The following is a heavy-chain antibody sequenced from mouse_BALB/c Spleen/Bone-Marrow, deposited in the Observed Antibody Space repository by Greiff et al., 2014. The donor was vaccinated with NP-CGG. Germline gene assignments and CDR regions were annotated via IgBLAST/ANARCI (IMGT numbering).Heavy chain of an antibody. Sequence: QVQLKESGAELVKPGASVKLSCKASGYTFTSYYMSWVKQRPGQGLEWTGEINPSNGGTVFNEKFKSKVTLTVDKSSSTAYMQLSGLTSEDSAAYYCTRSAGTGFAYWGQGTLVTVSA. CDR2: INPSNGGT. V-gene: IGHV1S81*02. CDR1: GYTFTSYY. J-gene: IGHJ3*01. CDR3: TRSAGTGFAY. D-gene: IGHD3-3*01.